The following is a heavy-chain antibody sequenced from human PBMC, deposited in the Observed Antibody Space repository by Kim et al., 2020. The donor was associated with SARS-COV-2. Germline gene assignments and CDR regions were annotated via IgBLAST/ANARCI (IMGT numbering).Heavy chain of an antibody. CDR2: INHSGST. V-gene: IGHV4-34*01. J-gene: IGHJ1*01. CDR1: GGSFSGYY. D-gene: IGHD3-10*01. CDR3: ASSGGEH. Sequence: SETLSLTCAVYGGSFSGYYWSWIRQPPGKGLEWIGEINHSGSTNYDPSLKSRVTISVDTSKNQFSLKLSSVTAADTAVYYCASSGGEHWGQGTLVTVSS.